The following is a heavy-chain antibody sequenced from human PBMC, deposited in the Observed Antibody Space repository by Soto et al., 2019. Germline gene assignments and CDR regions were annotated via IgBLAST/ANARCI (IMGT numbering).Heavy chain of an antibody. CDR2: TNSDGSDT. D-gene: IGHD3-3*01. CDR3: ARESRFLEWLSLNWFDP. CDR1: GFTFSSYW. V-gene: IGHV3-74*01. J-gene: IGHJ5*02. Sequence: GGSLRLSCAASGFTFSSYWMYWVRQAPGKGLVWVSRTNSDGSDTSYADSVKGRFTISRDNAKNTLYLQMNSLRAEDTAVYYCARESRFLEWLSLNWFDPWGQGTLVTVSS.